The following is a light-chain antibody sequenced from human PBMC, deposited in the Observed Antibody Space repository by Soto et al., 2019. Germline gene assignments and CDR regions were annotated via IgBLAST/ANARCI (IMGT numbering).Light chain of an antibody. J-gene: IGKJ5*01. CDR2: WAS. V-gene: IGKV4-1*01. CDR3: QQYFTTPIT. CDR1: QSVLYTAINKNY. Sequence: DTVMTQSPDSLTVSLGERATINCKSSQSVLYTAINKNYLGWYQQKPGQPPKLLIYWASTRASGVPDRFIGSASGTDFTLTISSLQPEDAAVYYSQQYFTTPITFGQGTRLEI.